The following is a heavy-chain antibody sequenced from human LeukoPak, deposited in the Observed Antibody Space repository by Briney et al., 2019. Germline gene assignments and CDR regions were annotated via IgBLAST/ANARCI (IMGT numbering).Heavy chain of an antibody. D-gene: IGHD1-7*01. CDR3: AKEGVSITGTTTQSPYWYFDL. Sequence: GGSLRLSCAASGFTFSNYGMHWVRQAPGKGLEWVALISYRGTNHYYADSVQGRFTISRDNSKNTLYLQMNSLRAEDTAVYYCAKEGVSITGTTTQSPYWYFDLWGRGTLVTVSS. CDR2: ISYRGTNH. V-gene: IGHV3-30*18. J-gene: IGHJ2*01. CDR1: GFTFSNYG.